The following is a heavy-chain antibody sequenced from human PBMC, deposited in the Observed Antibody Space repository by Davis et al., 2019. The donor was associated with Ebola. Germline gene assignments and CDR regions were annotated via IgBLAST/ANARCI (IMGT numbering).Heavy chain of an antibody. CDR3: AAGGIGGGFDI. CDR2: FDPEDGEP. Sequence: ASVKVSCKASGYTLTEFSIHWVRQAPGKGLEWMGNFDPEDGEPIYAQKFQDRVIMTEDTSTDTAYMELSSLRSEDTAVYYCAAGGIGGGFDIWGQGTMVTVSS. CDR1: GYTLTEFS. J-gene: IGHJ3*02. D-gene: IGHD2-15*01. V-gene: IGHV1-24*01.